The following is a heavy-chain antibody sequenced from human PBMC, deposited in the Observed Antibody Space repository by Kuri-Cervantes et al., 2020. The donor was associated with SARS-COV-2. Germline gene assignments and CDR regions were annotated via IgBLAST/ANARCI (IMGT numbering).Heavy chain of an antibody. CDR2: IYYSGRT. D-gene: IGHD1-26*01. Sequence: SETLSLTCTVSGGSISSSSYYWGWIRQPPGKGLEWIGNIYYSGRTYYSPSLKSRVTISVYTSKNQFSLKLSSVTAADTAVYYCAKPSGNYRDAFDIWGQGPMVTVSS. CDR1: GGSISSSSYY. CDR3: AKPSGNYRDAFDI. V-gene: IGHV4-39*01. J-gene: IGHJ3*02.